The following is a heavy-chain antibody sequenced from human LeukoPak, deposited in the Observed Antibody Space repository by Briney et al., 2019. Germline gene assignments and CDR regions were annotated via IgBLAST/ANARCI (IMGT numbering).Heavy chain of an antibody. J-gene: IGHJ4*02. CDR3: ARRSTVTVGIDY. D-gene: IGHD4-11*01. CDR1: GFTFSSYG. CDR2: ISYDGSNK. Sequence: PGGSLRLSCAASGFTFSSYGMHWVRQAPGKGLEWVAVISYDGSNKYYADSVKGRFTISRDNSKNTLYLQMNSLRAEDTAVYYCARRSTVTVGIDYWGQGTLVTVSS. V-gene: IGHV3-30*03.